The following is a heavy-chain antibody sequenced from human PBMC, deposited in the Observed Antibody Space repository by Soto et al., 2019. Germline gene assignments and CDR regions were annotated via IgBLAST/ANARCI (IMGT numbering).Heavy chain of an antibody. CDR3: ARDYLVGERYSSSWYLGY. CDR1: GFTFSSYG. Sequence: GGSLRLSCAASGFTFSSYGMHWVRQAPGKGLEWVAVIWYDGSNKYYADSVKGRFTISRDNSKNTLYLQMNSLRAEDTAVYYCARDYLVGERYSSSWYLGYWGQGTLVTVSS. CDR2: IWYDGSNK. D-gene: IGHD6-13*01. V-gene: IGHV3-33*01. J-gene: IGHJ4*02.